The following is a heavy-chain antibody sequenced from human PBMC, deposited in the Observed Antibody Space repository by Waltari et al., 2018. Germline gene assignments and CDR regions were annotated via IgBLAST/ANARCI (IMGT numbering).Heavy chain of an antibody. CDR3: ARDGAQLWLPDY. V-gene: IGHV3-30-3*01. J-gene: IGHJ4*02. CDR1: GFTFSSYA. D-gene: IGHD5-18*01. Sequence: QVQLVESGGGVVQPGRSLRLSCAASGFTFSSYAMPWVRQAPGKGLEWVAVISYDGSNKYYADSVKGRFTISRDNSKNTLYLQMNSLRAEDTAVYYCARDGAQLWLPDYWGQGTLVTVSS. CDR2: ISYDGSNK.